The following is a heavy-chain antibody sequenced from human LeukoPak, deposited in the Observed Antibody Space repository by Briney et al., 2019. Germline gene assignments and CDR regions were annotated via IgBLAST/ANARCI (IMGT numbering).Heavy chain of an antibody. J-gene: IGHJ3*02. CDR2: MNPNSGNT. D-gene: IGHD1-26*01. CDR3: ARVGADDAFDI. Sequence: ASVKVSCEASGYTFTTYDINWVRQATGQGLEWMGWMNPNSGNTGYAQKFQGRVTMTRNTSISTAYMELSSLRSEDTAVYYCARVGADDAFDIWGQGTMVTVSS. CDR1: GYTFTTYD. V-gene: IGHV1-8*01.